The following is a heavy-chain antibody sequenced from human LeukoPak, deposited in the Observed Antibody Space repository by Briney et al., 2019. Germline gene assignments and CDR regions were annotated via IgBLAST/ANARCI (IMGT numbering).Heavy chain of an antibody. D-gene: IGHD1-1*01. CDR2: IYRSGTT. CDR3: ARGIVAGTTNWFDP. J-gene: IGHJ5*02. V-gene: IGHV4-38-2*02. CDR1: GYAISSGHY. Sequence: SETLSLTCLVSGYAISSGHYWGWIRQPLGKGLEWIGSIYRSGTTFYNPSLKSRVTISVDTSKNQFSLRLTSVTAADTAVYYCARGIVAGTTNWFDPWGQGTLVTVSS.